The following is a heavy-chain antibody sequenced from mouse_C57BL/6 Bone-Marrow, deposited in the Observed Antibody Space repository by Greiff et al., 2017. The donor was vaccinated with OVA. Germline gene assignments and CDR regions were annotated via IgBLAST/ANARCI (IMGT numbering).Heavy chain of an antibody. V-gene: IGHV1-15*01. Sequence: VQLQQSGAELVRPGASVTLSCKASGYTFTDYEMHWVKQTPVHGLEWIGAIDPETGGTAYNQKFKGKAILTADKSSSPAYKKIRSLTSEDSAVDYCTRGYSNYYAMDYWGQGPSVTVSS. CDR3: TRGYSNYYAMDY. D-gene: IGHD2-5*01. J-gene: IGHJ4*01. CDR1: GYTFTDYE. CDR2: IDPETGGT.